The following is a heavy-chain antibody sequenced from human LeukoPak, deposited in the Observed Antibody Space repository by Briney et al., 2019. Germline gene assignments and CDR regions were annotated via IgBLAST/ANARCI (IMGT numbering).Heavy chain of an antibody. CDR3: GSDTTLGY. D-gene: IGHD5-18*01. CDR1: GFSFSSSW. CDR2: IKSDGSST. J-gene: IGHJ4*02. Sequence: QTGGSLRLSCAASGFSFSSSWMHWVRQVPGKGLVWISLIKSDGSSTFYAASVKGRFTISRDNAKNTVYLRMNSLRVEDTAVYYCGSDTTLGYWGQGTLVTVSS. V-gene: IGHV3-74*01.